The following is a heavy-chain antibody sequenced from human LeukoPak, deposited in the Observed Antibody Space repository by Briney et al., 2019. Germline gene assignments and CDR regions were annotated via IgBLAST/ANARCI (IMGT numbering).Heavy chain of an antibody. Sequence: SQTLSLTCTVSGGSISSGDYYWGWIRQPPGKGLEWIGYIYYSGSTYYNPSLKSRVTISVDTSKNQFSLKLSSVTAADTAVYYCARERYSSGWYNHYFDYWGQGTLVTVSS. CDR3: ARERYSSGWYNHYFDY. J-gene: IGHJ4*02. D-gene: IGHD6-19*01. CDR1: GGSISSGDYY. CDR2: IYYSGST. V-gene: IGHV4-30-4*08.